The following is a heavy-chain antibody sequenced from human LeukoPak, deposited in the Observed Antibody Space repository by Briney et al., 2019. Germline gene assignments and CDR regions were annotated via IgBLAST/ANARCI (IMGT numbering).Heavy chain of an antibody. CDR1: GGSISSYY. CDR2: IYYSGGT. J-gene: IGHJ4*02. CDR3: ARFRQLVSFDY. D-gene: IGHD6-13*01. V-gene: IGHV4-59*01. Sequence: PSETLSLTCTVSGGSISSYYWSWIRQPPGKGLEWIGYIYYSGGTNYNPSLKSRVTISVDTSKNQFSLKLSSVTAADTAVYYCARFRQLVSFDYWGQGTLVTVPS.